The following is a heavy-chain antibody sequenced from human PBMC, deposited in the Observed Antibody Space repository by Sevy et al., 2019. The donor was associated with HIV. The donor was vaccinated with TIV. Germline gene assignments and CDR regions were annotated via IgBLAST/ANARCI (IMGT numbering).Heavy chain of an antibody. Sequence: GGSLRLSCAASGFMFSSYSMNWVRQAPGKGLEWVSSISSDSNYIYYVDSVKGRFTISRDNAKNSLYLQMNSLRAEDTAVYYCAGPDATGGMDVWGQGSTVTVSS. CDR3: AGPDATGGMDV. CDR1: GFMFSSYS. J-gene: IGHJ6*02. V-gene: IGHV3-21*01. CDR2: ISSDSNYI.